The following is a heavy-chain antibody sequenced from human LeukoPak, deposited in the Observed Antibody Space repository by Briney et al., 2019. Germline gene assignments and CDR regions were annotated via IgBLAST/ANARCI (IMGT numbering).Heavy chain of an antibody. CDR3: ARDSIVVVPAAFKQRYYGMDV. CDR2: INPSGGST. CDR1: GYTFTSYY. V-gene: IGHV1-46*01. D-gene: IGHD2-2*01. Sequence: ASVKVSCKASGYTFTSYYMHWVRQAPGQGLEWMGIINPSGGSTSYAQKFQGRVTMTRDTSTRTVYMELSSLRSEDTAVYYCARDSIVVVPAAFKQRYYGMDVWGQGTTVTVSS. J-gene: IGHJ6*02.